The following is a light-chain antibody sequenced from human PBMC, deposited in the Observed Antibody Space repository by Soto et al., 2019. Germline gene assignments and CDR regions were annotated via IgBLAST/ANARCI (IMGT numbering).Light chain of an antibody. V-gene: IGKV2-30*01. Sequence: DVVMTQSPLSLPVTLGQPASISCRSSQSLVYSDGNTYLIWFQQRPRQSPRRLIYEVSNRVSGVPERVSGSGAGTDFTLKISRVEAEDVGTYSGMQGGHWPWTFGQGPKVEIK. CDR2: EVS. CDR1: QSLVYSDGNTY. CDR3: MQGGHWPWT. J-gene: IGKJ1*01.